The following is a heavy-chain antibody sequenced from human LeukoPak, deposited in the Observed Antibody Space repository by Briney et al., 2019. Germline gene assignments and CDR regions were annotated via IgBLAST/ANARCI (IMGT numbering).Heavy chain of an antibody. CDR3: TTDQVVVPAALDDAFDI. CDR2: IRSKAYGGTT. Sequence: GGSLRLSCTASGFTFGDYAMSWVRQAPGKGLEWVGFIRSKAYGGTTEYAASVKGRFTISRDDSKSIAYLQMNSLKTEDTAVYYCTTDQVVVPAALDDAFDIWGQGTMVTVSS. J-gene: IGHJ3*02. CDR1: GFTFGDYA. D-gene: IGHD2-2*01. V-gene: IGHV3-49*04.